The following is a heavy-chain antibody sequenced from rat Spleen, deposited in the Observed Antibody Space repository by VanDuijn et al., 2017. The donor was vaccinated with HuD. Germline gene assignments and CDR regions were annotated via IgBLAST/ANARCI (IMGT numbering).Heavy chain of an antibody. CDR3: TLIRGSWYFDF. V-gene: IGHV5-20*01. Sequence: EVQLVESGGGLVQPGRSMKLSCAASGFTFSNSYMAWVRQAPTKGLEWVASISYDDTSTHYRDSVKGRFTISRDIAKSSLYLQMDSLRSEDTATYFCTLIRGSWYFDFWGPGTMVTVSS. CDR2: ISYDDTST. D-gene: IGHD4-3*01. CDR1: GFTFSNSY. J-gene: IGHJ1*01.